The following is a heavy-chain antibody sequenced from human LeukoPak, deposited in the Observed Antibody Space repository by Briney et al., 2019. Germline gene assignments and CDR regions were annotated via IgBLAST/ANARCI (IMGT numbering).Heavy chain of an antibody. J-gene: IGHJ5*02. CDR1: GDSISSSTYY. V-gene: IGHV4-39*07. D-gene: IGHD4-17*01. CDR2: MYYSGNT. CDR3: ARVIPDYGDNP. Sequence: PSETLSLICTVSGDSISSSTYYWGWIRQPPGKGLEWIGSMYYSGNTYYNPSLKSRVTISVDTSKNQFSLKLTSVTAADTAVYYCARVIPDYGDNPWGHGTLVTVSS.